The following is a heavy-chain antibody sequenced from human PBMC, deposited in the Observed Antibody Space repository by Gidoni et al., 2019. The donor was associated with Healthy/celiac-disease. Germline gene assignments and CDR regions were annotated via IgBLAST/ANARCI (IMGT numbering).Heavy chain of an antibody. D-gene: IGHD2-21*01. V-gene: IGHV4-59*13. CDR1: GGSISSYY. CDR3: ATGTNSLSYFDY. J-gene: IGHJ4*02. CDR2: IYNSGST. Sequence: QVQLQESGTGLVKPSETLSLTGTGSGGSISSYYWNWIRQPPGKGLVWIGYIYNSGSTNYNPSLKSRVTISLDTSKNQFSLKLSSVTAADTAVYYCATGTNSLSYFDYWGQGTLVTVSS.